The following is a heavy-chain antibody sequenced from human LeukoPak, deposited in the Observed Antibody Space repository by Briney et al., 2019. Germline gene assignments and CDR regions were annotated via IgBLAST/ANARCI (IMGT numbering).Heavy chain of an antibody. V-gene: IGHV4-59*01. Sequence: KPSETLSLTCTVSGGSISGSYWSWIRQPPGKGLECIAYMYNSGSTNYNPSLKSQVTISIDTSKNQFSLKLSSLTAADTAIYYCARGIESYGDYGYWGQGILVTVSS. D-gene: IGHD4-17*01. CDR2: MYNSGST. CDR3: ARGIESYGDYGY. J-gene: IGHJ4*02. CDR1: GGSISGSY.